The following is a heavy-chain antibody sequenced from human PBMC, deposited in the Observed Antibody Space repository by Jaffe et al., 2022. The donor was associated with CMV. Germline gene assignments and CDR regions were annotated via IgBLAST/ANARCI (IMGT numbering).Heavy chain of an antibody. CDR1: GGSISSYY. J-gene: IGHJ6*03. CDR2: IYYSGST. CDR3: ARHVGGYSGYDYSYYYYYMDV. V-gene: IGHV4-59*08. D-gene: IGHD5-12*01. Sequence: QVQLQESGPGLVKPSETLSLTCTVSGGSISSYYWSWIRQPPGKGLEWIGYIYYSGSTNYNPSLKSRVTISVDTSKNQFSLKLSSVTAADTAVYYCARHVGGYSGYDYSYYYYYMDVWGKGTTVTVSS.